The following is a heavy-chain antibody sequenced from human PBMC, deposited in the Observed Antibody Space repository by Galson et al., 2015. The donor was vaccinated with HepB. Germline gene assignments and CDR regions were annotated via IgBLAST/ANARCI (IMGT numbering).Heavy chain of an antibody. J-gene: IGHJ4*02. CDR1: GYTFTSYT. CDR2: INAGNGNT. CDR3: ARDRYCSGGSCYPN. D-gene: IGHD2-15*01. Sequence: SVKVSCKASGYTFTSYTMHWVRQAPGQRLEWMGWINAGNGNTKYSQKFQGRVTITRDTSASTAYMELSSLRSEDTAVYYCARDRYCSGGSCYPNWGQGTLVTVSS. V-gene: IGHV1-3*01.